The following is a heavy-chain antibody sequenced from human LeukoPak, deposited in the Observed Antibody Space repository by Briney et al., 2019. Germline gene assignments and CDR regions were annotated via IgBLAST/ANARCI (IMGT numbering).Heavy chain of an antibody. V-gene: IGHV3-23*01. CDR2: ISSSGGDT. CDR3: AKLACYSTICYRRGTDF. Sequence: AGGSLRLSCAASGFTFSNYAINWVRQAPGKGLEWVSHISSSGGDTYYADSVKGRFTISRDNSKNTLYLQMNSLRAEDTAAYYCAKLACYSTICYRRGTDFWGQGTLVTVSS. D-gene: IGHD2-2*02. CDR1: GFTFSNYA. J-gene: IGHJ4*02.